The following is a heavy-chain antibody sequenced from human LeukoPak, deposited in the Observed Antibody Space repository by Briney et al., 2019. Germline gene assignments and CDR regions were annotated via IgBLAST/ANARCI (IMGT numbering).Heavy chain of an antibody. J-gene: IGHJ4*02. CDR1: GFTFSSYA. Sequence: GGSLRLSCAASGFTFSSYAMHWVRQAPGKGLEWVAVISYDGSNKYYADSVKGRFTISRDNSKNTLYLQMNSLRAEDRAVYYCARDMSGDGYNRDFDYWGQGTLVTVSS. D-gene: IGHD5-24*01. CDR2: ISYDGSNK. CDR3: ARDMSGDGYNRDFDY. V-gene: IGHV3-30*04.